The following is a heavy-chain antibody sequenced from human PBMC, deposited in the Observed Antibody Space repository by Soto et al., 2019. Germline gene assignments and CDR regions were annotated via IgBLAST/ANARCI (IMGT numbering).Heavy chain of an antibody. D-gene: IGHD2-15*01. J-gene: IGHJ5*02. CDR3: ARVVLAATRYENWFDP. V-gene: IGHV4-30-2*01. CDR2: IYHSGST. CDR1: GGSISSGGDS. Sequence: SETLCLTSAVSGGSISSGGDSWSWIRQPPGKGLEWIGYIYHSGSTYYNPSLKSRATISVDRSKNQFSLKLSSVTAADTAVYYCARVVLAATRYENWFDPWGQGTLVTVSS.